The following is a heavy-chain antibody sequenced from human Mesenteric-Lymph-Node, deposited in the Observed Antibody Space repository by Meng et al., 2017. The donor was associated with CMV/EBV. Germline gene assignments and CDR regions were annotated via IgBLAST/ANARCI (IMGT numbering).Heavy chain of an antibody. Sequence: SCSASGFIFGNYWMHWVRQAPGKGLEWVATIREDGREKDYVDSLEGRFTISRDNAKNSLFLQMDSLRAEDTAVYYCARAPARGGFDYWGQGTLVTVSS. CDR1: GFIFGNYW. CDR2: IREDGREK. J-gene: IGHJ4*02. D-gene: IGHD3-10*01. CDR3: ARAPARGGFDY. V-gene: IGHV3-7*01.